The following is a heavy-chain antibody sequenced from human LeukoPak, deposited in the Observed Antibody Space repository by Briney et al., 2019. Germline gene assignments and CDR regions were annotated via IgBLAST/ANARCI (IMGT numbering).Heavy chain of an antibody. CDR2: ISGSGGNT. CDR1: GLTFSSYA. CDR3: AKDRQNYYDSSGFPDY. Sequence: PGGSLRLSCAASGLTFSSYAMSWVRQAPGKGLEWVSAISGSGGNTYYADSVKGRFTISRDNSKNTLYLQMNSLRAEDTAVYYCAKDRQNYYDSSGFPDYWGQGTLVTVSS. D-gene: IGHD3-22*01. J-gene: IGHJ4*02. V-gene: IGHV3-23*01.